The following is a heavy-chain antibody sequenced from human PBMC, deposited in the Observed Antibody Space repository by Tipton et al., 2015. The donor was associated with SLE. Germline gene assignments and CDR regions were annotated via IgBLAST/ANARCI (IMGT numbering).Heavy chain of an antibody. CDR2: IFYSGST. V-gene: IGHV4-39*07. CDR1: GDSISSSAYY. Sequence: TLSLTCTVSGDSISSSAYYWGWVRQPPGKGLEWIGTIFYSGSTYYNPSLESRVTISVDTSKNQFSLKLSSVTAADTAVYYCARGPPFDYWDQGTLVTVSS. CDR3: ARGPPFDY. J-gene: IGHJ4*02.